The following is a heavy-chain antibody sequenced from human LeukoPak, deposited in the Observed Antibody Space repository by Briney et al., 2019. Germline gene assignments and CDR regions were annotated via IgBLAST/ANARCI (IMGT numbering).Heavy chain of an antibody. CDR3: ARGGPQLARPGDY. CDR2: INHSGST. Sequence: SETLSLTCTVSGGSISSGGYYWSWIRQHPGKGLDWIGEINHSGSTNYNPSLKSRVTISVDTSKNQFSLKLSSVTAADTAVYYCARGGPQLARPGDYWGQGTLVTVSS. CDR1: GGSISSGGYY. J-gene: IGHJ4*02. D-gene: IGHD6-13*01. V-gene: IGHV4-31*03.